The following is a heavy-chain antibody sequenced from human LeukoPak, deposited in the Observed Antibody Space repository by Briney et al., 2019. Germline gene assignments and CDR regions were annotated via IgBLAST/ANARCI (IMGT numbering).Heavy chain of an antibody. J-gene: IGHJ4*02. V-gene: IGHV4-39*01. CDR3: ASQSSGWFPYYFDY. D-gene: IGHD6-19*01. CDR1: GGSISSSSYY. Sequence: SETLSLTCTVSGGSISSSSYYWGWIRQPPGKGLEWIGSIYYSGSTYYNPSLKSRVTISVDTSKNQFSLKLSSVTAADTAVYYCASQSSGWFPYYFDYWGQGTLVTASS. CDR2: IYYSGST.